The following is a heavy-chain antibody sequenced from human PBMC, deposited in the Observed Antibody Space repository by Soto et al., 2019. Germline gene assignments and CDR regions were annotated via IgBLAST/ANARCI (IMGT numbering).Heavy chain of an antibody. CDR3: ASVSSGWYMGYYYYMDV. V-gene: IGHV1-8*01. Sequence: ASVKVSCKASGYTFTSYDINWVRQATGQGLEWMGWMNPNSGNTGYAQKFQGRVTMTRNTSISTAYMELSSLRSEDTAVYYCASVSSGWYMGYYYYMDVWGKGTTVTVSS. CDR2: MNPNSGNT. D-gene: IGHD6-19*01. J-gene: IGHJ6*03. CDR1: GYTFTSYD.